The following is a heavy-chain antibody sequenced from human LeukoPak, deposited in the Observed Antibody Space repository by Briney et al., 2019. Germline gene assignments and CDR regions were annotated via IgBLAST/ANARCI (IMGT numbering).Heavy chain of an antibody. Sequence: GGSLRLSCAASGFTFSSFSMNWVRQAPGKGLERVSSISSRSSYIFYADSVKGRFTISRDNAKNSLYLQMNSLGAEDTAVYYCARDAQWLVPEGYYYYMDVWGKGTTVTVSS. V-gene: IGHV3-21*01. J-gene: IGHJ6*03. CDR1: GFTFSSFS. D-gene: IGHD6-19*01. CDR2: ISSRSSYI. CDR3: ARDAQWLVPEGYYYYMDV.